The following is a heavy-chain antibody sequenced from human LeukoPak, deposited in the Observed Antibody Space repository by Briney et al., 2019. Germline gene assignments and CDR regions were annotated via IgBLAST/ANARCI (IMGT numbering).Heavy chain of an antibody. CDR3: ARDGYSSSWENWFDP. J-gene: IGHJ5*02. CDR1: GYTFTSYD. V-gene: IGHV1-8*01. D-gene: IGHD6-13*01. Sequence: ALVKVSCKASGYTFTSYDINWVRQATGQGLEWMGWMNPNSGNTGYAQKFQGRVTMTRDTSISTAYMELSRLRSDDTAVYYCARDGYSSSWENWFDPWGQGTLVTVSS. CDR2: MNPNSGNT.